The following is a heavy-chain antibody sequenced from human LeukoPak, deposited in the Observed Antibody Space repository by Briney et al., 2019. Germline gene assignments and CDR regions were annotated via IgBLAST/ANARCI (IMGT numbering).Heavy chain of an antibody. J-gene: IGHJ6*02. CDR3: AREPYDIYYYGMDV. Sequence: SQTLSLTCALSGDIVSSNSAAWHWVRQSPSRGLEWLERTYYRSKLYNDYAVPVNNRITINQDTSKNQFSLPLNSVTPEDTAVYYCAREPYDIYYYGMDVWGQGTTVTVSS. V-gene: IGHV6-1*01. CDR1: GDIVSSNSAA. D-gene: IGHD3-9*01. CDR2: TYYRSKLYN.